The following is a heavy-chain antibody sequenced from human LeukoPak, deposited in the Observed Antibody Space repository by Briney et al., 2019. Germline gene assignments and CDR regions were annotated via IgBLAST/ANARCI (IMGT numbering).Heavy chain of an antibody. J-gene: IGHJ4*02. CDR3: TRETSFIGN. CDR1: GFTFTSNW. V-gene: IGHV3-7*01. Sequence: QAGGSLRLSCAASGFTFTSNWMSWVRQAPGKGLEWVANIKQDGSDKCYVDSVKGRFTISRDNAKSSLYPQMNSLRDEDTAVYYCTRETSFIGNWGQGTLVTVSS. CDR2: IKQDGSDK. D-gene: IGHD2-15*01.